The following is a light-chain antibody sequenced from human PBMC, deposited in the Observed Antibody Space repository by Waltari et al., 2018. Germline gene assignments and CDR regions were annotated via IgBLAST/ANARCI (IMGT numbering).Light chain of an antibody. CDR2: WAS. Sequence: DIVMTQSPDSLAVSLGERATINCTSSESVLYSANNKNYLAWFQQIPGQPPKLLISWASTRESGVPDRFSGSGSGTDFTLTISSLLAEDVAVYYCQQYYITPWTFGQGTKVEIK. V-gene: IGKV4-1*01. CDR3: QQYYITPWT. J-gene: IGKJ1*01. CDR1: ESVLYSANNKNY.